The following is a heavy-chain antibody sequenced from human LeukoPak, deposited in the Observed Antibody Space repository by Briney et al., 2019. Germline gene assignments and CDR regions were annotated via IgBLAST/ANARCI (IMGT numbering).Heavy chain of an antibody. J-gene: IGHJ6*02. V-gene: IGHV4-30-2*01. Sequence: SETLSLTCAVSGVSISSGGYSWSWIRQPPGKGLEWIGYIYHSGSTYYNPSLKSRVTISVDRSKNQFSLKLSSVTAADTAVYYCARGAGDSYYYGMDVWGQGTTVTVSS. CDR1: GVSISSGGYS. CDR2: IYHSGST. CDR3: ARGAGDSYYYGMDV. D-gene: IGHD2-21*01.